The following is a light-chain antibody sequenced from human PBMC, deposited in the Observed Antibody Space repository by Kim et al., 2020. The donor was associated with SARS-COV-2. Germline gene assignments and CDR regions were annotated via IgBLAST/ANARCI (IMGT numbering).Light chain of an antibody. J-gene: IGKJ1*01. Sequence: EILLTQSPGTLSLSPGERATISCMTSQTVVSSYLAWYQQKPGQPPRLLIHGTYNRATGIPDRFSGSGSGTDFTLTITRLEPEDFGVYYCHQYSVTPRTFGQGTKVDIK. CDR1: QTVVSSY. CDR2: GTY. CDR3: HQYSVTPRT. V-gene: IGKV3-20*01.